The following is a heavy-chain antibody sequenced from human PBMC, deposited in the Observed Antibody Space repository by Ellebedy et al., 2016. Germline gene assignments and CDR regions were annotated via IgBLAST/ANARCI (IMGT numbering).Heavy chain of an antibody. CDR1: GGSVSSAY. J-gene: IGHJ3*01. CDR2: VFHTGTT. Sequence: SETLSLTCNVSGGSVSSAYWNRISRPPGKGLEWIGYVFHTGTTNYNPSLKSRVTMSVDTSKSQFSLRLTSVTAADTAVYYCAKWNGGWYAFEVWGQGTMVTVSS. D-gene: IGHD6-19*01. V-gene: IGHV4-59*02. CDR3: AKWNGGWYAFEV.